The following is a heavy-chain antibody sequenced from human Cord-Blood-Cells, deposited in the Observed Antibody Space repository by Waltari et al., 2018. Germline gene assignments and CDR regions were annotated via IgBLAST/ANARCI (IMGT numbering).Heavy chain of an antibody. J-gene: IGHJ3*02. Sequence: QVQLVESGGGVVQPGRSLRLSCAASGFTFSSYGMHWVRQAPGKGLEWVAFISYDGSNKYYADSVKGRFTISRDNSKNTLYLQMNSLRAEDTAVYYCAKDKAFDIWGQGTMVTVSS. V-gene: IGHV3-30*18. CDR2: ISYDGSNK. CDR3: AKDKAFDI. CDR1: GFTFSSYG.